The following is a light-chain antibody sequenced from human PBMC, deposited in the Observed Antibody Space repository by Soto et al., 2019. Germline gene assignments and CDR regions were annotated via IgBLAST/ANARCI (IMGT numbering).Light chain of an antibody. V-gene: IGKV4-1*01. CDR1: QSVFFSSNRKNH. CDR2: WAS. J-gene: IGKJ4*01. Sequence: DFVLTQSPESLAVSLGERATINCNPSQSVFFSSNRKNHLAWYQQKPGQPPTLLIYWASTRESGVPDRFSGSGAGTNFTLTIDTLQSEDVAIYYCQQYYGVPLTFGGGTKVEI. CDR3: QQYYGVPLT.